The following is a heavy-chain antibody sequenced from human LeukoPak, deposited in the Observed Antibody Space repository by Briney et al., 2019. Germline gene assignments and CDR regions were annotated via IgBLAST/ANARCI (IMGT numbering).Heavy chain of an antibody. D-gene: IGHD4-17*01. J-gene: IGHJ4*02. V-gene: IGHV3-53*04. CDR1: GFTVSSSY. Sequence: GGSLRLSCAASGFTVSSSYMTWVRQAPGKGLEWVSVIYSGGSTYYADSVKGRFTISRHNSKNTLYLQMNSLRAEDTAVYYCAGGEAVTDFDYWGQGTLVTVSS. CDR2: IYSGGST. CDR3: AGGEAVTDFDY.